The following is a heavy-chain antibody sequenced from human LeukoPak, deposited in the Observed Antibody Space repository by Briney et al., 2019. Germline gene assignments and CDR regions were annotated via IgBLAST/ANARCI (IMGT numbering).Heavy chain of an antibody. CDR1: GYTFTSYD. D-gene: IGHD7-27*01. CDR2: MNPNSGNT. CDR3: ARGLGNISLRTYYFDY. Sequence: GASVKVSCKASGYTFTSYDINWVRQATGQGLEWMGWMNPNSGNTGYAQKFQGRVTMTRNTSISTAYMELSSLRSEDTAVYYCARGLGNISLRTYYFDYWGQGTLVTVSS. V-gene: IGHV1-8*01. J-gene: IGHJ4*02.